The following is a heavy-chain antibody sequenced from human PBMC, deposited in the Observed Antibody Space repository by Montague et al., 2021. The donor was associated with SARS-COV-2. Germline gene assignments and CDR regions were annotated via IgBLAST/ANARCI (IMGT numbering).Heavy chain of an antibody. CDR1: RGSFSNYY. D-gene: IGHD3-9*01. CDR2: INKGGAT. J-gene: IGHJ3*01. Sequence: SETLSLTCAVSRGSFSNYYWTWIRQSPGKGLECIGEINKGGATNYTPTLKSRVTISLDTSKKQISLKLNSVTVADTAVFFCARGRPVQGSFRHFDSISSGAHYSRAQGSLVIVSS. CDR3: ARGRPVQGSFRHFDSISSGAHYS. V-gene: IGHV4-34*01.